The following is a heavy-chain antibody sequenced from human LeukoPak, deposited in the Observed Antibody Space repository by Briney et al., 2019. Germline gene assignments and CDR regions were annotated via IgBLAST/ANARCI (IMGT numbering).Heavy chain of an antibody. J-gene: IGHJ4*02. CDR3: ARVSVRPVVVPAAMIGFDY. CDR1: GGSFSGYY. D-gene: IGHD2-2*01. Sequence: SETLSLTCAVYGGSFSGYYWSWIRQPPGKGLEWIGEINHSGSTNYNPSLKSRVTISVDTSKIQFSLKLSSVTAADTAVYYCARVSVRPVVVPAAMIGFDYWGQGTLVTVSS. V-gene: IGHV4-34*01. CDR2: INHSGST.